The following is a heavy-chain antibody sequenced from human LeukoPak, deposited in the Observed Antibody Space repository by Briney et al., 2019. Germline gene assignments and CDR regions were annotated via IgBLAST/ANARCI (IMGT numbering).Heavy chain of an antibody. CDR3: AKGGYSYGYGWFDP. CDR1: GGSISSYY. V-gene: IGHV4-59*01. D-gene: IGHD5-18*01. CDR2: IYYSGST. Sequence: SETLSLTCTVSGGSISSYYWSWIRQPPGKGLEWIGYIYYSGSTNYNPSLKSRVTISVDTSKNQFSLKLSSVTAADTAVYYCAKGGYSYGYGWFDPWGQGTLVTVSS. J-gene: IGHJ5*02.